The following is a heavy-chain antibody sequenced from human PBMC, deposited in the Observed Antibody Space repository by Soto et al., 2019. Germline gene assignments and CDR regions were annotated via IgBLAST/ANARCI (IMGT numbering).Heavy chain of an antibody. CDR2: IYYSGTT. D-gene: IGHD3-9*01. CDR3: AAEGSYDILTGFYTPRSFDT. V-gene: IGHV4-59*01. CDR1: GGSITRYY. J-gene: IGHJ3*02. Sequence: SETLSLTCTVSGGSITRYYWTWIRQPPGKGLEWIGNIYYSGTTNYNPSLKSRVSISVDTSKNQFSLTLRSVTAGDTAVYYCAAEGSYDILTGFYTPRSFDTWGQGTMVTVSS.